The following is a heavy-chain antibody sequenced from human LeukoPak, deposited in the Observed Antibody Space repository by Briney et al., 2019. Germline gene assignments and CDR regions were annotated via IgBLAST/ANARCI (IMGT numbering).Heavy chain of an antibody. CDR2: ISAYNGNT. Sequence: GSVTVSCEASGYTFTSYGISWVRQAPGQGSEWMGWISAYNGNTNYPQKLHGRVTMTTDTSTSTAYMELRSLRSDDTAVYYCARDRAYCGGDCYLFDYWGQGTLVTVSS. V-gene: IGHV1-18*01. CDR1: GYTFTSYG. D-gene: IGHD2-21*02. CDR3: ARDRAYCGGDCYLFDY. J-gene: IGHJ4*02.